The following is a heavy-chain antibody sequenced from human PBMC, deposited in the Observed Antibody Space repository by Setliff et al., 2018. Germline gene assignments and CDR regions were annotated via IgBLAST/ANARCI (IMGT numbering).Heavy chain of an antibody. CDR3: ARDNRARHYMDV. CDR2: ILFSGDT. J-gene: IGHJ6*03. D-gene: IGHD3-10*01. V-gene: IGHV4-38-2*02. CDR1: GYSSSSGFS. Sequence: SLTCAVSGYSSSSGFSWVWIRQSPGKGLEWIGRILFSGDTYYNPSLNSRVTISADTSKNQFSLNLSSVTAADTAVYYCARDNRARHYMDVWGKGTTVTVSS.